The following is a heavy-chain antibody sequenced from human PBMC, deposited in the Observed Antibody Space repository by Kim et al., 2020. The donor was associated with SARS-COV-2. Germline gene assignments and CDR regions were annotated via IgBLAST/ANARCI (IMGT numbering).Heavy chain of an antibody. D-gene: IGHD2-15*01. J-gene: IGHJ6*02. Sequence: KFQGRVTINADESTSTAYMELSSLRSEDTAVYYCARAVVTDYYYYGMDVWGQGTTVTVSS. V-gene: IGHV1-69*01. CDR3: ARAVVTDYYYYGMDV.